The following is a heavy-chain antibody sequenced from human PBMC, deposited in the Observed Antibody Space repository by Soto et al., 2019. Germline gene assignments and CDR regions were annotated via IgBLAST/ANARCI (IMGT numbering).Heavy chain of an antibody. V-gene: IGHV3-74*01. CDR3: AREDVGYSFGL. D-gene: IGHD5-12*01. CDR2: INTDGSRT. Sequence: EVQLVESGGGLVQPGGSLRLACAASGFSFSSYWMHWVRQAPGKGPVWVSRINTDGSRTSYADSVKGRFTISRDNVKKPLYLQMSSLRVEDTAVYYCAREDVGYSFGLWDQGTLVTVSS. CDR1: GFSFSSYW. J-gene: IGHJ4*02.